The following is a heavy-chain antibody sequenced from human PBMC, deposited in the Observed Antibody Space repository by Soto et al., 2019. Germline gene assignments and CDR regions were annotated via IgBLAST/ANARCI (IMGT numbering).Heavy chain of an antibody. Sequence: XETLSLTCTVSGGSISSYYWSWIRQPPGKGLEWIGYIYYSGSTNYNPSLKSRVTISVDTSKNQFSLKLSSVTAADTAVYYCARGITIFEGYFDYWGQGTLVTVSS. CDR1: GGSISSYY. D-gene: IGHD3-3*01. V-gene: IGHV4-59*01. J-gene: IGHJ4*02. CDR3: ARGITIFEGYFDY. CDR2: IYYSGST.